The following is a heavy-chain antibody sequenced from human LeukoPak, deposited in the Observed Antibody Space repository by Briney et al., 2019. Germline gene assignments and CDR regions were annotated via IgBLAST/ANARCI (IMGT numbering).Heavy chain of an antibody. CDR3: AKGGRWDYYDSSH. CDR2: ISGSGSTT. J-gene: IGHJ3*01. D-gene: IGHD3-22*01. CDR1: GLTFSSFA. Sequence: PRGSLRLSCAASGLTFSSFAMTWVRQAPGEGLEWVSGISGSGSTTYYADSVKGRFTISRDNSKNTLYLQMNSLRVEDTAIYYCAKGGRWDYYDSSHWGQGTMVTVSS. V-gene: IGHV3-23*01.